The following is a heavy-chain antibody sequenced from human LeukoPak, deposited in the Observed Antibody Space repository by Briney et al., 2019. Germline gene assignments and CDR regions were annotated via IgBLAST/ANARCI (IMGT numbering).Heavy chain of an antibody. V-gene: IGHV4-59*01. D-gene: IGHD2-15*01. CDR2: IYYSGST. J-gene: IGHJ5*02. CDR1: GGSISSYY. Sequence: SETLSLTCTVSGGSISSYYWSWIRQPPGKGLEWIGYIYYSGSTNYNPSLKSRVTISVDTSKNQFSLKLSSVTAADTAVYYCARRYCSGGSCRSNWFDPWGQGTLVTVSS. CDR3: ARRYCSGGSCRSNWFDP.